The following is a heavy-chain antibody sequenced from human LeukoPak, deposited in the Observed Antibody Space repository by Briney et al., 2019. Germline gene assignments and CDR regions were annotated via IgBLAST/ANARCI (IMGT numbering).Heavy chain of an antibody. J-gene: IGHJ4*02. CDR1: GYTFTGYY. CDR3: ATQRGSYRWGTDSDY. D-gene: IGHD3-16*01. Sequence: GASVKVSCKASGYTFTGYYMHWVRQAPGQGLEWMGWINPNSGDTKYAQKFQGRVTMTRDTSISTAYMELSRLRSDDTAVYYCATQRGSYRWGTDSDYWGQGTLVTVSS. CDR2: INPNSGDT. V-gene: IGHV1-2*02.